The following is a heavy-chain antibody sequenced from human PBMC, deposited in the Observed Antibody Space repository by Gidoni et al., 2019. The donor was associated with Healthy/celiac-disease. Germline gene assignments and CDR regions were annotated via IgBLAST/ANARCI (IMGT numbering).Heavy chain of an antibody. CDR3: AKEVGATHQPHFDY. CDR1: GFTFSSYG. D-gene: IGHD1-26*01. V-gene: IGHV3-30*18. Sequence: QVQLVESGGGVVQPGGSLRLSCAASGFTFSSYGMHWVRQAPGKGLEWVAVISYDGSNKYYADSVKGRFTIARDNSKNTLYLQMNSLRAEDTAVYYCAKEVGATHQPHFDYWGQGTLVTVSS. J-gene: IGHJ4*02. CDR2: ISYDGSNK.